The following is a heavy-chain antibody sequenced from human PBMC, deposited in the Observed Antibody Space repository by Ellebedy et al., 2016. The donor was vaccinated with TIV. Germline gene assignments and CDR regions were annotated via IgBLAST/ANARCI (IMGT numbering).Heavy chain of an antibody. D-gene: IGHD1-26*01. CDR1: DYTFTRYG. J-gene: IGHJ4*02. CDR3: ARGASGSYPLPFDY. V-gene: IGHV1-18*01. Sequence: ASVKVSXXASDYTFTRYGITWVRQAPGQGLEWMGWISAYNGNTNYAQKLQGRVTMTTDTSTSTAYMDLRSLRSDDTAVYYCARGASGSYPLPFDYWGQGTLVTVSS. CDR2: ISAYNGNT.